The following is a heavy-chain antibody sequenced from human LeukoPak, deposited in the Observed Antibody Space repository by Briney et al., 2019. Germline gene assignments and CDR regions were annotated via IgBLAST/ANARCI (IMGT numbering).Heavy chain of an antibody. J-gene: IGHJ4*02. CDR2: INKDGSAK. CDR1: AFTFSNYW. D-gene: IGHD2-15*01. V-gene: IGHV3-7*01. CDR3: ARDDGGLGYCSGGSCYSHFDS. Sequence: GGSLRLSCAASAFTFSNYWMSWVRQAPGKGLEWVANINKDGSAKYYVDSVKGRFTISRDNDKNSLYLQMNSLRAEDTAVYYCARDDGGLGYCSGGSCYSHFDSWGQGTLVTVSS.